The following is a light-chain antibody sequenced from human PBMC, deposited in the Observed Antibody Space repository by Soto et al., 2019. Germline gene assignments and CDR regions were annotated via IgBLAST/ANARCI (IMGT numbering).Light chain of an antibody. J-gene: IGKJ4*01. CDR2: GAS. CDR1: QSVSSSY. V-gene: IGKV3-20*01. Sequence: EIVLTQSPGTLSFSPGERSTLSCICSQSVSSSYLAWYQQKPGQAPRLLIYGASSRATGIPDRFSGSGSGTDFTLTISRLEPEDFAVYYCQQYGSSPLTFGGGTKVDIK. CDR3: QQYGSSPLT.